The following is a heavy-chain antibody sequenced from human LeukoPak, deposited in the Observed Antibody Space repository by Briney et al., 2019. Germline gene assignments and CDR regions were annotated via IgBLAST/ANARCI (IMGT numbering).Heavy chain of an antibody. Sequence: ASVKVSCKATGYTFTSYGISWVRQAPGQGLEWMGWISAYNGYTKYAEKLQGRVTMTTDTSTSTAYMELRSLRSDDTAVYYCARAKYDSSGYYWFDPWGQGTLVTISS. CDR2: ISAYNGYT. CDR3: ARAKYDSSGYYWFDP. V-gene: IGHV1-18*01. CDR1: GYTFTSYG. D-gene: IGHD3-22*01. J-gene: IGHJ5*02.